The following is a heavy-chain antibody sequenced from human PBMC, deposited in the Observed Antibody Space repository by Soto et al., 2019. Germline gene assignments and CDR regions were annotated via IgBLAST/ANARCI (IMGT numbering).Heavy chain of an antibody. D-gene: IGHD3-10*02. Sequence: QVQLQESGPGLVKPSETLSLTCTVSGGSISSYYWSWIRQPPGKGLEWIGFIFYSGSTSYNPSLKSRVTISIDTSGYLFSLKLNSVTAADTAVYYCASMIGDPVLSFDSWGQGTLVAVSS. J-gene: IGHJ5*01. V-gene: IGHV4-59*01. CDR2: IFYSGST. CDR3: ASMIGDPVLSFDS. CDR1: GGSISSYY.